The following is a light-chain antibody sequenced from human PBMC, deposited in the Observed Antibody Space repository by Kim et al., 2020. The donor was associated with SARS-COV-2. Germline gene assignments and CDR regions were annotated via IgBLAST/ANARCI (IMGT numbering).Light chain of an antibody. J-gene: IGLJ2*01. Sequence: SSELTQDPAVSVALGQTVRITCQGDSLRSYYATWYQQKPGQAPIVVIYGKNNRPSGIPDRFSGSGSGNTASLTITGSQAGDEADYYYKPRDSHDNVVFG. CDR1: SLRSYY. CDR2: GKN. V-gene: IGLV3-19*01. CDR3: KPRDSHDNVV.